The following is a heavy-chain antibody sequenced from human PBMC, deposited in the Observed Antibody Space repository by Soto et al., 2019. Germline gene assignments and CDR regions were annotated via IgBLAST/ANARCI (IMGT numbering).Heavy chain of an antibody. CDR3: AVVRTGSGGRYYYGMDV. CDR1: GFTFSSYS. CDR2: ITTSSSTI. V-gene: IGHV3-48*01. Sequence: EVQLVESGGGLVQPGGSLKLSCAASGFTFSSYSMNWVRQAPGKGLEWVSYITTSSSTIYYADSVKGRFTISRDNAKNSLYLQMNSLRAEDTAVYYCAVVRTGSGGRYYYGMDVWGQGTTVTVS. J-gene: IGHJ6*02. D-gene: IGHD2-15*01.